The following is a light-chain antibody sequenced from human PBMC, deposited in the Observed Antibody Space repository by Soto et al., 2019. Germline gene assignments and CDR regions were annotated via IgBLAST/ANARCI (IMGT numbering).Light chain of an antibody. CDR2: DAS. J-gene: IGKJ1*01. CDR3: QQYNSYSRT. Sequence: DIQMTQFPLSLSASVGDRVTITCRASQSISSWLAWYQQKPGKAPKLLIYDASSLESGVPSRFSGSGSGTESTLTISSLQPDDFATYYCQQYNSYSRTFGQGTKVDIK. V-gene: IGKV1-5*01. CDR1: QSISSW.